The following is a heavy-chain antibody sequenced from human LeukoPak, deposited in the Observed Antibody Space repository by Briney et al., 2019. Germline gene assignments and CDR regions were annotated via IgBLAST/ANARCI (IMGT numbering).Heavy chain of an antibody. Sequence: PGGSLRLSCAASGFTFSSYAMTWVRQAPGKGLEWVAHIKQDGSEKYYVDYLKGRFTISRDNAKNSLYLQMNSLRAEDTAVYYCARPLFGVVLTNWGQGTLVTVSS. CDR3: ARPLFGVVLTN. J-gene: IGHJ4*02. V-gene: IGHV3-7*01. CDR2: IKQDGSEK. CDR1: GFTFSSYA. D-gene: IGHD3-3*01.